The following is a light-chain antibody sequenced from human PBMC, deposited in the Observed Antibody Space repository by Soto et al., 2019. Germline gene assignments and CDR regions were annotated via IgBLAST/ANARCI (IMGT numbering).Light chain of an antibody. J-gene: IGLJ2*01. CDR3: NSYTSSSSVV. CDR2: EVS. CDR1: SSDVGSYYY. Sequence: QSALTQPASVSGSPGQSITISCTGTSSDVGSYYYVSWYQLHPGKAPKVLIYEVSHRPSGVSDRFSGSKSGNTASLTISGLQAEDEADYDCNSYTSSSSVVFCGGTKLTVL. V-gene: IGLV2-14*01.